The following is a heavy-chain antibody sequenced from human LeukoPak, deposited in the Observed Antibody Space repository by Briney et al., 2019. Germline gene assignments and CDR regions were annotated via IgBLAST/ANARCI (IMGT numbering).Heavy chain of an antibody. CDR3: VKRGGLESSGYYYHY. J-gene: IGHJ4*02. D-gene: IGHD3-22*01. V-gene: IGHV3-30-3*02. Sequence: GGSLRLSCAASGFTFSSYAMHWVRQAPGKGLEWVAVISYDGSNKYYADSVKGRFTISRDNSKNTLYLQMSSLRAEDTAVYYCVKRGGLESSGYYYHYWGQGTLVTVSS. CDR2: ISYDGSNK. CDR1: GFTFSSYA.